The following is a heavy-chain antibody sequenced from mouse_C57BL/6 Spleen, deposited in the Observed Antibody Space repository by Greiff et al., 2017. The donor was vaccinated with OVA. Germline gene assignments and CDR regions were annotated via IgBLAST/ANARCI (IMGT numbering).Heavy chain of an antibody. CDR3: ARDQGDYEDYAMDY. CDR1: GFTFSSYA. J-gene: IGHJ4*01. Sequence: EVKLQESGGGLVKPGGSLKLSCAASGFTFSSYAMSWVRQTPEKRLEWVATISDGGSYTYYPDNVKGRFTISRDNAKNNLYLQMSHLKSEDTAMYYCARDQGDYEDYAMDYWGQGTSVTVSS. D-gene: IGHD2-4*01. V-gene: IGHV5-4*01. CDR2: ISDGGSYT.